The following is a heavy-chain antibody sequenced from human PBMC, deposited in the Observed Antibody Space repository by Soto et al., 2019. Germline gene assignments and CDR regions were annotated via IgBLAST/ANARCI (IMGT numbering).Heavy chain of an antibody. Sequence: QVQLLQSGAEVKKPGASVKVSCKASGYTFTGYFMHWVRQAPGQGLEWMGWINPYSGGADYAQSFQGRVTMTRDTSFSTVYMELSRLRFDDTAVYYCARVIRGAYYNSPLDTWGQGTGVTVSS. V-gene: IGHV1-2*02. CDR2: INPYSGGA. J-gene: IGHJ5*02. CDR1: GYTFTGYF. D-gene: IGHD3-10*01. CDR3: ARVIRGAYYNSPLDT.